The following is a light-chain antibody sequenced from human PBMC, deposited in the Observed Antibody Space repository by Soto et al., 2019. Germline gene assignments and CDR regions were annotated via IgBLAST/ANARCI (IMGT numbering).Light chain of an antibody. CDR2: EVS. Sequence: QSALTQPPSASGSPGQSVTISCTGTSSDVGGSNYVSWYQQHPGKAPKLMISEVSKRPSGVPDRFSGSKSGNTASLTVSGLQAEDAADSYCSSCAATNNLVFGGGSTLTVL. CDR1: SSDVGGSNY. CDR3: SSCAATNNLV. V-gene: IGLV2-8*01. J-gene: IGLJ2*01.